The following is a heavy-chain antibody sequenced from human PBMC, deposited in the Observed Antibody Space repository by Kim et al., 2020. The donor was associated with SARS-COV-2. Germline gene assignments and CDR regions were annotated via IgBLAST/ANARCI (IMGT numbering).Heavy chain of an antibody. D-gene: IGHD6-13*01. Sequence: GGSLRLSCAASGFTFSSYSMNWVRQAPGKGLEWVSSISSSSSYIYYADSVKGRFTISRDNAKNSLYLQMNSLRAEDTAVYYCAREGGIAAAGTFDYWGQGTLVTVSS. CDR1: GFTFSSYS. J-gene: IGHJ4*02. CDR3: AREGGIAAAGTFDY. CDR2: ISSSSSYI. V-gene: IGHV3-21*04.